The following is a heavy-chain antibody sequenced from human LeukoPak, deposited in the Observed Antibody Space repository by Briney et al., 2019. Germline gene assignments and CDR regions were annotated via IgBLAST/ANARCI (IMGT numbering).Heavy chain of an antibody. D-gene: IGHD3-9*01. CDR2: INSDGSST. CDR1: GFTFSSYW. Sequence: GGSLRLSCAASGFTFSSYWMHWVRQAPGKGLVWVSRINSDGSSTSYADSVKGRFTISRDNAKNTLYLQMNSLRAEDTAVYYCARDGPYYDVLTGYPPFDYWGQGTLVTVSS. CDR3: ARDGPYYDVLTGYPPFDY. V-gene: IGHV3-74*01. J-gene: IGHJ4*02.